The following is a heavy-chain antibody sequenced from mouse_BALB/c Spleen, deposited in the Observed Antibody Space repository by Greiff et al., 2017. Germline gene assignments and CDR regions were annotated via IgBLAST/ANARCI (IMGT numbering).Heavy chain of an antibody. D-gene: IGHD4-1*01. V-gene: IGHV5-4*02. CDR3: ARDGRNFSWFAY. CDR1: GFTFSDYY. J-gene: IGHJ3*01. Sequence: EVKLMESGGGLVKPGGSLKLSCAASGFTFSDYYMYWVRQTPEKRLEWVATISDGGSYTYYPDSVKGRFTISRDNAKNNLYLQMSSLKSEDTAMYYCARDGRNFSWFAYWGQGTLVTVSA. CDR2: ISDGGSYT.